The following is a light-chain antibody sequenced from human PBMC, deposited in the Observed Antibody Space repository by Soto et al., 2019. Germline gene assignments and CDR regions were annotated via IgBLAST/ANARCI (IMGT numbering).Light chain of an antibody. CDR1: QSISSNF. J-gene: IGKJ4*01. CDR2: GAS. V-gene: IGKV3-20*01. Sequence: EIVLTQYPDSLSLSRGERAALCCRGSQSISSNFLAWYQQKPCQAPRLLIYGASSRATGIPDRFSGSGSGTDFTLTIRRLEPEDFAVYYCQQYGSSPRTFGGGTKVDI. CDR3: QQYGSSPRT.